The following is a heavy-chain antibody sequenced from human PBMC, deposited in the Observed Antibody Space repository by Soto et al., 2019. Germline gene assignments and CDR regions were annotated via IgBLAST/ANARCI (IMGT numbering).Heavy chain of an antibody. CDR1: GGSISSSSYY. CDR3: ARRNWNYVGWFDP. Sequence: PSETLSLTCTVSGGSISSSSYYWGWIRQPPGKGLEWIGSIYYSGSTYYNPSLKSRVTISVDTSKNQFSLKLSSVTAADTAVCYCARRNWNYVGWFDPWGQGTLVTVSS. J-gene: IGHJ5*02. V-gene: IGHV4-39*01. D-gene: IGHD1-7*01. CDR2: IYYSGST.